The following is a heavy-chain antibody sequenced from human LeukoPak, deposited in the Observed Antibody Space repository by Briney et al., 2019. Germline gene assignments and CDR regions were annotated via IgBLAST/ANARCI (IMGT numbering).Heavy chain of an antibody. V-gene: IGHV1-2*04. CDR2: INPNSGGT. CDR3: ARAGRELRYFDWLSDAFDI. CDR1: GYTFTGYY. J-gene: IGHJ3*02. Sequence: ASVKVSCKASGYTFTGYYMHWVRQAPGQGLEWMGWINPNSGGTNYAQKFQGWVTMTRDTSISTAYMELSRLRSDDTAVYYCARAGRELRYFDWLSDAFDIWGQGTMVTVSS. D-gene: IGHD3-9*01.